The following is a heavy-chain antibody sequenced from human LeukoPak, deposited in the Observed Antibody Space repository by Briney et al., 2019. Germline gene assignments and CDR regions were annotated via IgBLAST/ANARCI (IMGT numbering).Heavy chain of an antibody. J-gene: IGHJ4*02. CDR2: INPNSGDT. V-gene: IGHV1-2*02. CDR1: GYIFTGYY. CDR3: ARGGGDIWCSSNSCLRTNDY. Sequence: SVKVSFKASGYIFTGYYIHCVRQPPGQGLEWMGWINPNSGDTNYSQKFQGRVTMTRNTSISTAYMELRSLRSDDTAVYYCARGGGDIWCSSNSCLRTNDYWGQGTLVTVSS. D-gene: IGHD2-2*01.